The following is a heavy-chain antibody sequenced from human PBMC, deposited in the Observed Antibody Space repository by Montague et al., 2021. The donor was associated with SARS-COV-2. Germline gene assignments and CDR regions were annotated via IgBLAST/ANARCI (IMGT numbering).Heavy chain of an antibody. CDR2: LSNDANNA. CDR1: GFTFSTYD. D-gene: IGHD2-15*01. Sequence: SLRLSCAASGFTFSTYDVNWVRQAPGKGLEWVAVLSNDANNAYYADSVKGRFTISRDTSKNTLYLQMNSLRAEDTAVYYCARERGPGVYCSGVTCTNYYYYYGLDVWGQGTTVTVSS. J-gene: IGHJ6*02. V-gene: IGHV3-30-3*01. CDR3: ARERGPGVYCSGVTCTNYYYYYGLDV.